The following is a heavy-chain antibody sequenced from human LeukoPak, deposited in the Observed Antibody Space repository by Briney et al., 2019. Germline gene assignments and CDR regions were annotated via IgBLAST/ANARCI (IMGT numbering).Heavy chain of an antibody. D-gene: IGHD4-11*01. CDR2: IWNDSTKK. CDR1: GFTFSDYG. Sequence: GGSLRLSCAASGFTFSDYGMHWVRQAPGKGLEWVAVIWNDSTKKYYADSVKGRFTISRDNSKNTLYLQMNSLRADDTAVYYCARDLDYSTGFDYWGQGTLVTVSS. CDR3: ARDLDYSTGFDY. V-gene: IGHV3-33*01. J-gene: IGHJ4*02.